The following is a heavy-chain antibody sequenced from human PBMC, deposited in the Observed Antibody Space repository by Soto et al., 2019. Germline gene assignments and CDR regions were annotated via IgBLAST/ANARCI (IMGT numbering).Heavy chain of an antibody. J-gene: IGHJ4*02. D-gene: IGHD6-13*01. V-gene: IGHV3-21*01. CDR3: ARSPQIAAAGLFDY. CDR1: GFTFSSYS. CDR2: ISSSSSYI. Sequence: GGSLRLSCAASGFTFSSYSMNWVRQAPGKGLEWVSSISSSSSYIYYADSVKGRFTISRDNAKNSLYLQMNSLRAEDTAVYYCARSPQIAAAGLFDYWGQGTLVTVSS.